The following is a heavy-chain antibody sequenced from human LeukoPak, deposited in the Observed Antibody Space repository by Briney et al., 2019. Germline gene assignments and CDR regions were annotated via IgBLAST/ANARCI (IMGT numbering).Heavy chain of an antibody. V-gene: IGHV3-53*01. CDR1: GFTVSSNY. CDR3: ASRSPRYSIDDAFDI. D-gene: IGHD6-13*01. J-gene: IGHJ3*02. Sequence: GGSLRLSCAASGFTVSSNYMSWVRQAPGKGLEWVSVIYSGGSTYYADSVKGRFTISRDNSKNTLYLQMNSLRAEDTAVYYCASRSPRYSIDDAFDIWGQGTMVTVSS. CDR2: IYSGGST.